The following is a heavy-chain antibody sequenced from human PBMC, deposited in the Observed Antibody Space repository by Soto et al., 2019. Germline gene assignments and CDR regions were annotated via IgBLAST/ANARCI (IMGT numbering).Heavy chain of an antibody. CDR1: GGSISSSSYY. CDR3: ARCNNGYGDYGH. CDR2: IYYSGST. D-gene: IGHD4-17*01. V-gene: IGHV4-39*01. Sequence: QLQLQESGPGLVKPSETLSLTCTVSGGSISSSSYYWGWIRQPPGKGLEWIGSIYYSGSTYYNPSLKSRVTISVDTSKNQCSLKLSSVTAADTAVYYCARCNNGYGDYGHWGQGTLVTVSS. J-gene: IGHJ4*02.